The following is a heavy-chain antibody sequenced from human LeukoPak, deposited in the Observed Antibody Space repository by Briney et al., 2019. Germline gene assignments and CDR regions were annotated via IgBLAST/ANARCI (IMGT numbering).Heavy chain of an antibody. CDR3: ARESGFIAAAGAGMGWTEPDAFDI. J-gene: IGHJ3*02. V-gene: IGHV1-18*01. CDR2: ISAYNGNT. CDR1: GYTFTSYG. Sequence: ASVKVSCKASGYTFTSYGISWVRQAPGQGLEWTGWISAYNGNTNYAQKLQGRVTMTTDTSTSTAYMELRSLRSDDTAVYYCARESGFIAAAGAGMGWTEPDAFDIWGQGTMVTVSS. D-gene: IGHD6-13*01.